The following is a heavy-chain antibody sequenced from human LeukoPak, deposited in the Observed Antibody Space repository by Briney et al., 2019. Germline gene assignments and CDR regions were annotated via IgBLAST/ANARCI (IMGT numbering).Heavy chain of an antibody. Sequence: PSETLSLTCAAYGGSFSGYYWSWIRQPPGKGLEWIGEINHSGSTNYNPSLKSRVTISVDTSKNQFSLKLSSVTAADTAVYYCARVVIGGNFDYWGQGTLVTVSS. D-gene: IGHD3-22*01. CDR1: GGSFSGYY. CDR2: INHSGST. V-gene: IGHV4-34*01. CDR3: ARVVIGGNFDY. J-gene: IGHJ4*02.